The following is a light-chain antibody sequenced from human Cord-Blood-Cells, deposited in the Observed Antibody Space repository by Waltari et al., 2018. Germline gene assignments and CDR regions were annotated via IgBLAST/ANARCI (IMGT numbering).Light chain of an antibody. CDR2: KAS. CDR3: QQYNSYST. V-gene: IGKV1-5*03. J-gene: IGKJ1*01. Sequence: DIQMTQPPSTLSASVGDRVTITCRASQSFSSWLAWYQQKPGKAPKLLIYKASSLESGVPSRFSGSGSGTEFTLTISSLQPDDFATYYCQQYNSYSTFGQGTKVEIK. CDR1: QSFSSW.